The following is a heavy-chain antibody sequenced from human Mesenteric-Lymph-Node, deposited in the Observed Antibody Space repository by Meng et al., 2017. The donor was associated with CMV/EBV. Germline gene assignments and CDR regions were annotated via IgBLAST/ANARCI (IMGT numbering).Heavy chain of an antibody. CDR3: ARDWSPQGYYYYYGMDV. Sequence: SETLSLTCAVYGGSFSGYYWSWIRQPPGKGLEWIGEINHSGSTYYNPSLKSRVTISVDTSKNQFSLKLSSVTAADTAVYYCARDWSPQGYYYYYGMDVWGQGTTVTVSS. V-gene: IGHV4-34*01. CDR2: INHSGST. CDR1: GGSFSGYY. J-gene: IGHJ6*02.